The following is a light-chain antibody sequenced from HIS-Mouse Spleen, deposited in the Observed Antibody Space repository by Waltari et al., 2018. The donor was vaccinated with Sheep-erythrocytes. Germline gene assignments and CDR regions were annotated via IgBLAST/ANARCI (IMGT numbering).Light chain of an antibody. J-gene: IGKJ1*01. CDR2: GPS. CDR1: QSVSSSY. V-gene: IGKV3-20*01. CDR3: QQYGSSPRT. Sequence: EIVLKQSPGTLSLSPGARATLSCRASQSVSSSYLAWYQQKPGQSPTLLIYGPSSRATGIPDRFSGSGSGTDFTLTISRLEPEDFAVYYCQQYGSSPRTFGQGTKVEIK.